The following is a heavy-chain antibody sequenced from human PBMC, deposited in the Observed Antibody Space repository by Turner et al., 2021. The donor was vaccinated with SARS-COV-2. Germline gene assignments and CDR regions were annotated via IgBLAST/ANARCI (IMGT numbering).Heavy chain of an antibody. CDR3: AREGGVGATTGFDI. Sequence: QVQLVESGGGVVQPGRSLRLSCAASGFTFSSYGMHGVRQGPGKGLEWVAVIWYDGSNKYYADSVKGRFTISRDNSKNTLYLQMNSLRAEDTAVYYCAREGGVGATTGFDIWGQGTMVTVSS. J-gene: IGHJ3*02. V-gene: IGHV3-33*01. D-gene: IGHD1-26*01. CDR1: GFTFSSYG. CDR2: IWYDGSNK.